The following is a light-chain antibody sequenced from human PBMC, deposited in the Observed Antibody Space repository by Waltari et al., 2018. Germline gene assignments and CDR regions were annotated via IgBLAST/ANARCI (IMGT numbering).Light chain of an antibody. V-gene: IGLV2-14*01. CDR2: DVT. J-gene: IGLJ2*01. Sequence: QSALTQPASVSGSPGQSIAIPCTGTSSDVGCYNYVSWYQQHPGKAPKLIIYDVTNRPSGVSDRFSGSKSGNTASLTISGLQAEDEGDYYCSSCTTTNTVVFGGGTKLTVL. CDR1: SSDVGCYNY. CDR3: SSCTTTNTVV.